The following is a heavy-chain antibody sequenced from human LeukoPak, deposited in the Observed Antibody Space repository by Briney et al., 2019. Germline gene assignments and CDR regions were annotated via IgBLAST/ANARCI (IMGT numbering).Heavy chain of an antibody. CDR3: ARDRYYYDSSGSVFDY. V-gene: IGHV4-59*12. J-gene: IGHJ4*02. D-gene: IGHD3-22*01. Sequence: PSETLSLTCIVSGGAISSYYWNWIRQPPGKGLEWIGHIYYSGSSNYNPSLKSRVTISVDTSKNQFSLKLSSVTAADTAVYYCARDRYYYDSSGSVFDYWGQGTLVTVSS. CDR2: IYYSGSS. CDR1: GGAISSYY.